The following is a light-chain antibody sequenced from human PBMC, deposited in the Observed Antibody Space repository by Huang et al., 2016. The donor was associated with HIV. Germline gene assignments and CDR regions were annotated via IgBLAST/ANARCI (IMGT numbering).Light chain of an antibody. V-gene: IGKV1-33*01. CDR1: QDKSNY. CDR3: QHYDDPYT. CDR2: GAS. J-gene: IGKJ2*01. Sequence: DIQMTQSPSSLSASVGDRVTITCQASQDKSNYLSWYQHKPGSAPKPLIFGASRLETGVPSRVSGSGSGTYFTLTIASLQPEDVATYYCQHYDDPYTFGQGTKLEIK.